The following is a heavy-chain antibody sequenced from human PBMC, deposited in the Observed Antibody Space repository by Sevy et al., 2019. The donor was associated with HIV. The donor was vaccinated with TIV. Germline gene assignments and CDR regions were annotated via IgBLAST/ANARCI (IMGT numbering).Heavy chain of an antibody. J-gene: IGHJ4*02. Sequence: ASVKVSCKVSGYTRTKLSMNWVRRAPRKGLEWIGTFDPEDGETIYAQNFQGRVTMTEDTSTDTAYMELSSLRSEDTAVYYCATTKDYYENSGYPFDDWGQGTLVTVSS. CDR2: FDPEDGET. D-gene: IGHD3-22*01. CDR1: GYTRTKLS. CDR3: ATTKDYYENSGYPFDD. V-gene: IGHV1-24*01.